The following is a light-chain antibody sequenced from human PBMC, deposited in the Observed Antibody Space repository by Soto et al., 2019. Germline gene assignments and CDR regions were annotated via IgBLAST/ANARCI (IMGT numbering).Light chain of an antibody. CDR1: QKITNNF. CDR3: QQRSNWPRT. J-gene: IGKJ2*02. V-gene: IGKV3D-20*02. Sequence: EIVLTQSPGTLSLSPGERATLSCRASQKITNNFLAWFQQKPGLAPRLLIHGASTRASGVPDRFSGGGSGTDFVLTISRLEPEDFAVYYCQQRSNWPRTFGQGTKLEIK. CDR2: GAS.